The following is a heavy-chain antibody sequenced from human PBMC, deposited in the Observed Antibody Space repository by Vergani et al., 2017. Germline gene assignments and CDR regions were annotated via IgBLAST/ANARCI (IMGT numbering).Heavy chain of an antibody. V-gene: IGHV4-59*01. J-gene: IGHJ6*02. Sequence: QVQLQESGPGLVKPSETLSLTCTVSGGSISSYYWSWIRQPPGKGLEWIGYIYYSGSTNYNPSLKSRVTISVDTSKNQFPLKLSSVTAADTAVYYCARDRTTRWETRYGMDVWGQGTTVTVS. CDR2: IYYSGST. D-gene: IGHD2/OR15-2a*01. CDR1: GGSISSYY. CDR3: ARDRTTRWETRYGMDV.